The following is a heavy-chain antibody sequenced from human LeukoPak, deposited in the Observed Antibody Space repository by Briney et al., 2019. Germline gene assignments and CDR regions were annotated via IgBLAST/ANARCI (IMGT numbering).Heavy chain of an antibody. CDR2: INPNSGGT. V-gene: IGHV1-2*02. D-gene: IGHD6-19*01. Sequence: ASVKVSCKASGYTFTGYYMHWVRQAPGQGLEWMGWINPNSGGTNYAQKFQGRITMTRDTSISTAYMELSRLRSDDTAVYYCARGTPYSSGWYDYWGQGTLVTVSS. CDR1: GYTFTGYY. J-gene: IGHJ4*02. CDR3: ARGTPYSSGWYDY.